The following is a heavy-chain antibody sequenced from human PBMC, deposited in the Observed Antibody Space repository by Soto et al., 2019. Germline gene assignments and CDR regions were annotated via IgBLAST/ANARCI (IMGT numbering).Heavy chain of an antibody. D-gene: IGHD6-19*01. J-gene: IGHJ1*01. Sequence: GGSLRLSCAASGFTFSSYAMSWVRQAPGKGLEWVSAISGSGGSTYYADSVKGRFTISRDNSKNTLYLQMNSLRAEDTAVYYCARPQSSGWTLQHWGQGTLVTVSS. CDR2: ISGSGGST. CDR3: ARPQSSGWTLQH. CDR1: GFTFSSYA. V-gene: IGHV3-23*01.